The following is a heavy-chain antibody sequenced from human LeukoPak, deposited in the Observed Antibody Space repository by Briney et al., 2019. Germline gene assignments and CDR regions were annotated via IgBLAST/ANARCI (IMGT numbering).Heavy chain of an antibody. J-gene: IGHJ4*02. CDR3: ARVGTGTEWFGETKPYYFDY. CDR2: IYYSGST. D-gene: IGHD3-10*01. V-gene: IGHV4-59*08. Sequence: PSETLSLTCTVSGGSISSYYWSWIRQPPGKGLEWIGYIYYSGSTNYNPSLKSRVTISVDTSKNQFSLKLSSVTAADTAVYYCARVGTGTEWFGETKPYYFDYCGQGTLVTVSS. CDR1: GGSISSYY.